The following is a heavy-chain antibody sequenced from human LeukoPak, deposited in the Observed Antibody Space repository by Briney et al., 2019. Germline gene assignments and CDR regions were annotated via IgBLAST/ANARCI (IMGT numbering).Heavy chain of an antibody. CDR2: IYYSGST. CDR1: GGSISSGGYY. D-gene: IGHD6-19*01. Sequence: SETLSLTCTVSGGSISSGGYYWRWIRQHPGKGLEWIEYIYYSGSTYYNPSLKSRVTISVDTSKNQFSLKLSSVTAADTAVYYCASIAVAIRYYGMDVWGQGTTVTISS. V-gene: IGHV4-31*03. CDR3: ASIAVAIRYYGMDV. J-gene: IGHJ6*02.